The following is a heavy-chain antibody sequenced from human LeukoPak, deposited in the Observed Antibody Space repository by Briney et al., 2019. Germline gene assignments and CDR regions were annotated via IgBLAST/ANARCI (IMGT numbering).Heavy chain of an antibody. V-gene: IGHV4-59*08. CDR1: GDSISSYY. CDR2: IYYSGST. D-gene: IGHD3-3*01. Sequence: SETLSLTCTVSGDSISSYYWSWIRQPPGKGLEWIGYIYYSGSTYYNPSLKSRVTISVDTSKNQFSLKLSSVTAADTAVYYCARGTSNYDFWSGYYYYYGMDVWGQGTTVTVSS. J-gene: IGHJ6*02. CDR3: ARGTSNYDFWSGYYYYYGMDV.